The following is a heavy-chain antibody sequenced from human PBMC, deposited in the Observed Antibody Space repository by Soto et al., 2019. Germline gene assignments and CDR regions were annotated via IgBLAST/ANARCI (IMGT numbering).Heavy chain of an antibody. J-gene: IGHJ4*02. CDR3: ARGITIFGVVPYYFDY. V-gene: IGHV6-1*01. CDR2: TYYRSKWYN. CDR1: GDSVSSNSAA. D-gene: IGHD3-3*01. Sequence: SQTLSLTCAISGDSVSSNSAAWNWIRQSPSRGLEWLGRTYYRSKWYNDYAVSVKSRITIIPDTSKNQFSLQLNSVTPEDTAVYYCARGITIFGVVPYYFDYWGQGTLVTVSS.